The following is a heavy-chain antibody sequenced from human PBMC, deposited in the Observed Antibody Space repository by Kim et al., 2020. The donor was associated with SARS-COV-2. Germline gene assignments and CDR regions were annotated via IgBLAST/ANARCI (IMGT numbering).Heavy chain of an antibody. V-gene: IGHV1-46*01. CDR2: INPSGGST. Sequence: ASVKVSCKTSGYTFTNYYLHWVRQAPGQGLEWVGFINPSGGSTNYAQKFQGRVTVTRDTSTSTVYMELNSLTSDDTAVYFCAGGVWLWLFEYWGQGTLVTVSS. CDR3: AGGVWLWLFEY. D-gene: IGHD5-18*01. J-gene: IGHJ4*02. CDR1: GYTFTNYY.